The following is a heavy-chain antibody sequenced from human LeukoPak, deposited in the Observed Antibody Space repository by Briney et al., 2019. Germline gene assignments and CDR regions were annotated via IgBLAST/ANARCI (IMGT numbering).Heavy chain of an antibody. D-gene: IGHD2-2*01. V-gene: IGHV1-46*01. CDR3: ARAYCSSTSCYEGDAFDI. CDR1: GYTFTGYY. CDR2: INPSGGST. Sequence: GASVTVSCKASGYTFTGYYMHWVRQAPGQGLEWMGIINPSGGSTSYAQKFQGRVTMTRDMSTSTVYMELSSLRSEDTAVYYCARAYCSSTSCYEGDAFDIWGQGTMVTVSS. J-gene: IGHJ3*02.